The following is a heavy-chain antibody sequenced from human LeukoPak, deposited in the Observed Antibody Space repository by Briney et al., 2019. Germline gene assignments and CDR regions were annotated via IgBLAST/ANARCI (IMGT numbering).Heavy chain of an antibody. CDR1: GGSISSGGYY. CDR2: IYHSGST. V-gene: IGHV4-30-2*01. Sequence: KASQTLSLTCTVSGGSISSGGYYWSWIRQPPGKGLEWIGYIYHSGSTYYNPSLKSRVTISVDRSKNQFSLKLSSVTAADTAVYYCARINPGIKNAFDIWGQGTMVTVSS. J-gene: IGHJ3*02. D-gene: IGHD1-14*01. CDR3: ARINPGIKNAFDI.